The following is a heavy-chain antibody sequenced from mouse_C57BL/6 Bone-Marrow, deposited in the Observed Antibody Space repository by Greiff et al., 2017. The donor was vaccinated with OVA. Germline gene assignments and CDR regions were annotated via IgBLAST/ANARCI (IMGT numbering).Heavy chain of an antibody. CDR2: IFPGSGST. CDR3: ARPYGNSDWYFDV. V-gene: IGHV1-75*01. D-gene: IGHD2-10*02. J-gene: IGHJ1*03. CDR1: GYTFTDYY. Sequence: QVQLKESGPELVKPGASVKISCKASGYTFTDYYINWVKQRPGQGLEWIGWIFPGSGSTYYNEKFKGKATLTVDKSSSTAYMLLSSLTSEDSAVYFCARPYGNSDWYFDVWGTGTTVTVSS.